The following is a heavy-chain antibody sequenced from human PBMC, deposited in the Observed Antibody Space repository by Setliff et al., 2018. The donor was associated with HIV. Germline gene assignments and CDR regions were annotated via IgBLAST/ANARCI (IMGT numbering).Heavy chain of an antibody. CDR3: ARETQQSYNIVTGYNYYYGIDV. D-gene: IGHD3-9*01. CDR1: GASISSYY. V-gene: IGHV4-59*01. Sequence: PSETLSLTCNVSGASISSYYWTWIRQSPGNRLDWLGYITDSGNTNYNPSLRRRVTISADTSKNQVSLSLRSVTAADTAVYYCARETQQSYNIVTGYNYYYGIDVWGQGTTVTVSS. CDR2: ITDSGNT. J-gene: IGHJ6*02.